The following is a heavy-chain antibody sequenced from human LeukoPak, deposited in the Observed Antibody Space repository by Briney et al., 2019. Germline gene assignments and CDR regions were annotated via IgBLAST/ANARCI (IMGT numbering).Heavy chain of an antibody. CDR2: IIPRLGTT. Sequence: ASVKVSCKASGGTFNSYAINWVRQAPGRGLEWMGGIIPRLGTTKYIEKFQGRITITTDESTTTAYMELTSLRSEDTAVYYCAADGTDWGQGTLVTVSS. V-gene: IGHV1-69*05. J-gene: IGHJ4*02. CDR3: AADGTD. CDR1: GGTFNSYA.